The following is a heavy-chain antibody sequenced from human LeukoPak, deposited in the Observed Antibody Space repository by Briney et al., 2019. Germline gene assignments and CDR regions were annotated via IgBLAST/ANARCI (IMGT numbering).Heavy chain of an antibody. J-gene: IGHJ5*02. Sequence: SQTLSLTCTVSGGSISSGGYYWSWIRQHPGKGLEWIGYIYYSGSTYYNPSLKSRVTISVDTSKNQFSLKLSSVTAADTAVYYCARDSISGWSTGRFDPWGQGTLVTVSS. V-gene: IGHV4-31*03. D-gene: IGHD6-19*01. CDR2: IYYSGST. CDR3: ARDSISGWSTGRFDP. CDR1: GGSISSGGYY.